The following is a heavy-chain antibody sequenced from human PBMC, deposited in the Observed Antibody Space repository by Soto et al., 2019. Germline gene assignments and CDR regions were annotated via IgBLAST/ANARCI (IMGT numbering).Heavy chain of an antibody. CDR3: ARPASYYYDSSGYLEYFDH. Sequence: ASVKVSCKASGYTFTSYGISWVRQAPGQGLEWMGWISAYNGNTNYAQKLQGRVTMTTDTSTSTAYMELRSLRSDDTAVYYCARPASYYYDSSGYLEYFDHWVHGXLATF. V-gene: IGHV1-18*04. CDR2: ISAYNGNT. J-gene: IGHJ1*01. D-gene: IGHD3-22*01. CDR1: GYTFTSYG.